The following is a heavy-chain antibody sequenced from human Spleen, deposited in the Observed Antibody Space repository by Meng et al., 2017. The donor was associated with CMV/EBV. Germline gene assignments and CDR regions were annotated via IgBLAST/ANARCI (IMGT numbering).Heavy chain of an antibody. Sequence: GESLKISCKGFGYSFTTYWIAWVRQMPGKGLEWMGIIYPGDSDTTYSPSFQGQVTISADKSISTTYLQWSSLKASDTAMYYCARQLDTRTWDNWFDPWGQGTLFTVSS. CDR3: ARQLDTRTWDNWFDP. V-gene: IGHV5-51*01. D-gene: IGHD2-2*01. CDR1: GYSFTTYW. J-gene: IGHJ5*02. CDR2: IYPGDSDT.